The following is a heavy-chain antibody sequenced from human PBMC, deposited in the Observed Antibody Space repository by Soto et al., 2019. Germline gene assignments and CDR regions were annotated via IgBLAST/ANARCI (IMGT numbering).Heavy chain of an antibody. CDR3: VSQRTTTIRVDYSHPLKPVS. CDR2: VYYRGRS. D-gene: IGHD3-16*01. J-gene: IGHJ5*01. V-gene: IGHV4-39*01. Sequence: SETLSLTCTVSGGSVTNSSYYWGWIRQSPGKGLEWIGSVYYRGRSYSKSSVKSRVTISVDTSKNQFSLNFNSVTASDTALYYCVSQRTTTIRVDYSHPLKPVSWG. CDR1: GGSVTNSSYY.